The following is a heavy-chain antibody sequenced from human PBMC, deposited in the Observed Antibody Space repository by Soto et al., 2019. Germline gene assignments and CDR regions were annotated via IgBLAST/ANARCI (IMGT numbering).Heavy chain of an antibody. V-gene: IGHV3-33*01. CDR3: ARDRIAAATYYYCGMDV. D-gene: IGHD6-13*01. CDR2: IWYDGSNK. CDR1: GFTFSSYG. Sequence: QVQLVESGGGVVQPGRSLRLSCAASGFTFSSYGMHWVRQAPGKGLEWVAVIWYDGSNKYYADSVKGRFTISRDNSKNTLYLQMNSLRAEDTAVYYCARDRIAAATYYYCGMDVWGQGTTVTVSS. J-gene: IGHJ6*02.